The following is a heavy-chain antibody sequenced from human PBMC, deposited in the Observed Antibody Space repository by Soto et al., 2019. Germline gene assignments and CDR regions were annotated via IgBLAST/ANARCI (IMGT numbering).Heavy chain of an antibody. Sequence: SLRLSCAASGFTFSSYGMHWVRQAPGKGLEWVAVISYDGSNKYYADSVKGRFTISRDNSKNTLYLQMNSLRAEDTAVYHCAKGLNYDILTGPWFDPWRQGTMVTVSS. CDR2: ISYDGSNK. CDR3: AKGLNYDILTGPWFDP. D-gene: IGHD3-9*01. V-gene: IGHV3-30*18. J-gene: IGHJ5*02. CDR1: GFTFSSYG.